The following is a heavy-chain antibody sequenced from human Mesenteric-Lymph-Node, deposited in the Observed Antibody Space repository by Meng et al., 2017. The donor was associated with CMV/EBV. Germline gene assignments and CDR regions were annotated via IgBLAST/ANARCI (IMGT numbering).Heavy chain of an antibody. V-gene: IGHV1-46*01. CDR3: ASPGCSSTNCREYFQH. Sequence: YTFTSYYRYWVRQDPGQGLEWMGIINPSGGSTSYAQKFQGRVTLTRDTSTSTVYMEVSSLSSEDTAVYYCASPGCSSTNCREYFQHWGQGTLVTVSS. D-gene: IGHD2-2*01. J-gene: IGHJ1*01. CDR2: INPSGGST. CDR1: YTFTSYY.